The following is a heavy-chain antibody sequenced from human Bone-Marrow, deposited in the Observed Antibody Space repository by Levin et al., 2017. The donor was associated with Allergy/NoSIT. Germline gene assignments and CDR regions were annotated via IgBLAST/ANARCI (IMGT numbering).Heavy chain of an antibody. Sequence: LPGGSLRLSCAASGFIFSAYDMTWVRQAPGKGLEWVSAIRRSGNSAYYADSVKGRFTISRDNSKNTLYLQMNSLRAEDTAIYYCAKDFYVWGQGTTVTVSS. J-gene: IGHJ6*02. CDR2: IRRSGNSA. CDR3: AKDFYV. V-gene: IGHV3-23*01. D-gene: IGHD3-3*01. CDR1: GFIFSAYD.